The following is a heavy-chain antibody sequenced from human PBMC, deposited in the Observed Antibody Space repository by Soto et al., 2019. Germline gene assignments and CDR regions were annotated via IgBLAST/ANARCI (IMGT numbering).Heavy chain of an antibody. V-gene: IGHV3-23*01. J-gene: IGHJ4*02. D-gene: IGHD1-26*01. CDR3: AKVPVGATGRFDY. CDR2: ISGSGGST. Sequence: GGSLRLSCAGSGFTFSDYARSWVRQAPGKGLACVSAISGSGGSTYYADSVKGRFTISRDNSKNTLYLQMNSLRAEDTALYYCAKVPVGATGRFDYWGQGTLVTVYS. CDR1: GFTFSDYA.